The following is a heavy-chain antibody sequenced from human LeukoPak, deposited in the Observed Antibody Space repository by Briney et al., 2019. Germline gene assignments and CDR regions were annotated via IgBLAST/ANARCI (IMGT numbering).Heavy chain of an antibody. Sequence: ASVKVSCKASGGTFSSYAISWVRQAPGQGLEWVGGIIPTFGTANYAQKFLGRVTITADESTSTAYMELSSLRSEDTAVYYCARQRWLQFSLWFDPWGQGTLVTVSS. D-gene: IGHD5-24*01. V-gene: IGHV1-69*13. CDR3: ARQRWLQFSLWFDP. CDR1: GGTFSSYA. J-gene: IGHJ5*02. CDR2: IIPTFGTA.